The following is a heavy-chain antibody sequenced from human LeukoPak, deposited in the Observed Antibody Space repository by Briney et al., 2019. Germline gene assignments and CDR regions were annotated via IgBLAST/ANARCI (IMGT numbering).Heavy chain of an antibody. CDR1: GYTFTNYA. V-gene: IGHV1-3*01. CDR2: INAGNGDT. CDR3: ARGLWSAHRREYYFDS. J-gene: IGHJ4*02. Sequence: ASVKVSCKASGYTFTNYAVNWLRQAPGQRLEWMGWINAGNGDTKFSQNYQARVTITRDASASTAYMELSSLTSEDTAVYFCARGLWSAHRREYYFDSWGQGTLVTVSS. D-gene: IGHD3-3*01.